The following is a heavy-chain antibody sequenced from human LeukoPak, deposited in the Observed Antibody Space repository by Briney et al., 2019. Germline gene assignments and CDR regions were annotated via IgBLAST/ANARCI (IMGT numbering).Heavy chain of an antibody. CDR2: VKEDGSQK. CDR1: GFTFSNYA. V-gene: IGHV3-7*01. CDR3: AREAY. J-gene: IGHJ4*02. Sequence: GGSLRLSCAASGFTFSNYAMSWVRQAPGKGLEWVASVKEDGSQKNYADTVKGRFTISRDNAKKSLVLQMNSLRAEDTAVYYCAREAYWGPGTLVTVSS.